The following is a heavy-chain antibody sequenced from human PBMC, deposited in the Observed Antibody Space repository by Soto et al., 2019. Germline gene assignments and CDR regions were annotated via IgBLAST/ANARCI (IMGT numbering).Heavy chain of an antibody. Sequence: PSETLSLTCTVSGGSISSYYWSWIRQPPGKGLEWIGYIYYSGSTNYNPSLKSRVTISVGTSKNQFSLKLSSATAADTAVYYCARAHGGGYYTRYYYYGMDVWGQGTTVTVSS. CDR2: IYYSGST. V-gene: IGHV4-59*01. D-gene: IGHD3-3*01. CDR3: ARAHGGGYYTRYYYYGMDV. J-gene: IGHJ6*02. CDR1: GGSISSYY.